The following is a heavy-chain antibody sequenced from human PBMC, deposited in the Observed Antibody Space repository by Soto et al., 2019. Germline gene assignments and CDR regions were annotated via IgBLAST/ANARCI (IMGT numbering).Heavy chain of an antibody. CDR2: ISAYDGKT. D-gene: IGHD3-3*01. CDR1: GYTFNTYG. Sequence: ASVKVSCKTSGYTFNTYGINWVRQAPGQGLELMGWISAYDGKTTYAEKFQGRVTLTTDTSTSTAYMELRSLRSDDTAIYYCARDPHEFWTSYWFDPWGQGAPVTVSS. CDR3: ARDPHEFWTSYWFDP. J-gene: IGHJ5*02. V-gene: IGHV1-18*01.